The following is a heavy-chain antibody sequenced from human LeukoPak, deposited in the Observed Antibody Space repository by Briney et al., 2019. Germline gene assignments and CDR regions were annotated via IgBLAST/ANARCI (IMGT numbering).Heavy chain of an antibody. CDR2: ISYDGSNK. D-gene: IGHD6-13*01. V-gene: IGHV3-30*18. CDR1: GFTFSSYG. J-gene: IGHJ4*02. CDR3: EKDRSSSWTLDY. Sequence: QSGGSLRLSCAASGFTFSSYGMHWVRQAPGKGLEWVAVISYDGSNKYYADSVKGRFTISRDNSKNTLYLQMNSLRAEDTAVYYCEKDRSSSWTLDYWGQGTLVTVSS.